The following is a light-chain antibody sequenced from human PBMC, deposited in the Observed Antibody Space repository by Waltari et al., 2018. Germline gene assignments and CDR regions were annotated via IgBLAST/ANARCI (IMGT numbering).Light chain of an antibody. Sequence: EIVLTQSPGTLSLSPGERVTLSCRARQSVRNSLSWYQQKPGQAPRLLIHDTSNRATGSPARCSGSGYGTDFTLTISSLETEDFAVYYCQQRSNFGQGTRLDI. J-gene: IGKJ5*01. V-gene: IGKV3-11*01. CDR1: QSVRNS. CDR3: QQRSN. CDR2: DTS.